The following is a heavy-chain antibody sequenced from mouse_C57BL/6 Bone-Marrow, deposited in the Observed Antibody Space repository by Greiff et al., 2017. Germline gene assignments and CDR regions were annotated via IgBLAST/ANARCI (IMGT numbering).Heavy chain of an antibody. D-gene: IGHD2-4*01. CDR2: INYDGSST. Sequence: EVKVVESEGGLVQPGSSMKLSCTASGFTFSDYYMAWVRQVPEKGLEWVANINYDGSSTYYLDSLKSRFIISRDNAKNILYLQMSSLKSEDTATYYCARDPDYPLGYFDVWGTGTTVTVSS. CDR1: GFTFSDYY. V-gene: IGHV5-16*01. J-gene: IGHJ1*03. CDR3: ARDPDYPLGYFDV.